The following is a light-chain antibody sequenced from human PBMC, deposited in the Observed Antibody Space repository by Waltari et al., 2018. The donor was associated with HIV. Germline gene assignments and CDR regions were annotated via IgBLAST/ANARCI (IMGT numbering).Light chain of an antibody. Sequence: NFILTQTHSVSASPGETVILSCTRSSGSIAIYFVHWFQQRPGAAPTTIIYEDKQRSSGIPDRFSGSIDTSSNSASLTISGLKTEDEADYYCQSFNDNNEWVFGGGTKVTVL. V-gene: IGLV6-57*03. CDR1: SGSIAIYF. CDR2: EDK. CDR3: QSFNDNNEWV. J-gene: IGLJ3*02.